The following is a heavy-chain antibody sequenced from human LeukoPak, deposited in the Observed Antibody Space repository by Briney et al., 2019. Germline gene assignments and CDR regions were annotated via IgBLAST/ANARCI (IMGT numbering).Heavy chain of an antibody. CDR3: ARDTRSYDTSGYYYFDY. D-gene: IGHD3-22*01. J-gene: IGHJ4*02. V-gene: IGHV4-59*01. CDR2: IYSDGTT. Sequence: SETLSLTCSVSGASTTSSYWNWIRQAPGKGLEWIGYIYSDGTTSYSPSLRSRVTISIDTSRNQFSLKLSSVTAADAAVYYCARDTRSYDTSGYYYFDYWGQGALVTVSS. CDR1: GASTTSSY.